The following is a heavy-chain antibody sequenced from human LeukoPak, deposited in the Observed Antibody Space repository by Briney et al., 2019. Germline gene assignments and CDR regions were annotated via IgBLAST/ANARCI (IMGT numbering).Heavy chain of an antibody. CDR3: ARGSVNDFWSGYYPGHFDY. CDR2: INHSGST. D-gene: IGHD3-3*01. CDR1: GGSFSGYY. J-gene: IGHJ4*02. V-gene: IGHV4-34*01. Sequence: SETLSLTCAVYGGSFSGYYWSWIRQPPGKGLEWIGEINHSGSTNYNPSLKSRVTISVDTSKNQFSLKLSSVTAADTAVYYCARGSVNDFWSGYYPGHFDYWGQGTLVTVSS.